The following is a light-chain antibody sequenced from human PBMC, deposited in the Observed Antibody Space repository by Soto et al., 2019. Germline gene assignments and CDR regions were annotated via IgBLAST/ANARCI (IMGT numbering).Light chain of an antibody. CDR3: QQSYSTPWT. Sequence: DIQMTQSTSCLSASVGDRVTITCRASQSISSYLNWYQQKQGKDPKLLIYAASSLQIGVPSRFSGSGSGTDFTLTISSLQPEDFATYYCQQSYSTPWTFGQGTKVEIK. CDR2: AAS. CDR1: QSISSY. J-gene: IGKJ1*01. V-gene: IGKV1-39*01.